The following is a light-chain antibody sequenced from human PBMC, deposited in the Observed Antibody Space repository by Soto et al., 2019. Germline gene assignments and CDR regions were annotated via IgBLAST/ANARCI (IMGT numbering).Light chain of an antibody. CDR1: QTVRNN. CDR3: QQYNNWPRT. Sequence: LTQSPCTLSLSPGERATLSCRASQTVRNNYLAWYQQKPGQAPRLLIYAASARATGIPARFSGSGSGTEFTLTISSLKSEDFEVYYCQQYNNWPRTFGQGTKVDIK. V-gene: IGKV3-15*01. J-gene: IGKJ1*01. CDR2: AAS.